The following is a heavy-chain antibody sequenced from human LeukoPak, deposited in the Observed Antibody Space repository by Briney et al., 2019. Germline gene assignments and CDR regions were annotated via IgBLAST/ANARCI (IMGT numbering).Heavy chain of an antibody. J-gene: IGHJ2*01. D-gene: IGHD2-2*01. CDR1: GFTVSNNY. CDR3: ARESYVVVPAARPYWYFDL. Sequence: GSLRLSCAASGFTVSNNYMTWVRQPPGKGLEWIGYIYYSGSTNYNPSLKSRVTISVDTSKNQFSPKLSSVTAADTAVYYCARESYVVVPAARPYWYFDLWGRGTLVTVSS. CDR2: IYYSGST. V-gene: IGHV4-59*02.